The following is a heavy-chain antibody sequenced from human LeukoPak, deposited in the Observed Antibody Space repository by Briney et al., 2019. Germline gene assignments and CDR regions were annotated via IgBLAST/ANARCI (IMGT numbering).Heavy chain of an antibody. J-gene: IGHJ4*02. CDR3: AKCRSGSPFDY. CDR1: GFTFSSYG. CDR2: IRYDGSNK. V-gene: IGHV3-30*02. D-gene: IGHD3-10*01. Sequence: GGSLRLSCAASGFTFSSYGMHWARQAPGKGLKWVAFIRYDGSNKYYADSVKGRFTISRDNSKNTLYLQMNSLRAEDTAVYYCAKCRSGSPFDYWGQGTLVTVSS.